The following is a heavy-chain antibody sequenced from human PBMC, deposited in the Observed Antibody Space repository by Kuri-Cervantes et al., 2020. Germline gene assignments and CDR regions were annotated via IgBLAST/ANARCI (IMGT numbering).Heavy chain of an antibody. Sequence: SETLSLTCTVSGGSVSSGSYYWSWIRQPPGKGLEWIGYIYYSGSINYNPSLKSRVTISVDTSKNQFSLKLSSVTAADTAVYYCARGPGSRYYYYYIDVWGKGTTVTVSS. CDR2: IYYSGSI. D-gene: IGHD1-14*01. CDR1: GGSVSSGSYY. J-gene: IGHJ6*03. V-gene: IGHV4-61*01. CDR3: ARGPGSRYYYYYIDV.